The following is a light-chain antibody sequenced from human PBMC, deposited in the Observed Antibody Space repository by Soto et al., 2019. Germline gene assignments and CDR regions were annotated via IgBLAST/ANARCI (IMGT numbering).Light chain of an antibody. CDR1: QSVSSN. J-gene: IGKJ4*01. CDR2: GAS. CDR3: QQYNNWPPLT. V-gene: IGKV3-15*01. Sequence: EIVMTQSPATLSVSPGERATLSCRASQSVSSNLAWYQQKPGPAPRLLIYGASTRATGIPARFSGSGSGTEFTLTISSLQSEDFAVYYCQQYNNWPPLTFGGGTKVEIK.